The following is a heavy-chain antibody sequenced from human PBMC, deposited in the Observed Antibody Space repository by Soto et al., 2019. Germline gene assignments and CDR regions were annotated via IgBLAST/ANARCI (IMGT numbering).Heavy chain of an antibody. CDR2: VNPSGGST. CDR3: AREENCSDGICYSEYFQH. J-gene: IGHJ1*01. V-gene: IGHV1-46*01. D-gene: IGHD2-15*01. CDR1: GYIFTAYS. Sequence: QVQLVQSGAQVKKPEASVKVSCKASGYIFTAYSMHWVRQAPGQGLEWMGVVNPSGGSTNYAQKFLGRITMTRDTFTSTVYMDLSSLTSEDTAVDYCAREENCSDGICYSEYFQHWGQGTLVTVSS.